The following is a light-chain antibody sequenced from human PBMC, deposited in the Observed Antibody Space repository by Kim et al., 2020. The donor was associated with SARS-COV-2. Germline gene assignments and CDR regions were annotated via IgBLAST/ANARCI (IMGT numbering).Light chain of an antibody. J-gene: IGKJ3*01. Sequence: PASISSRSSQSLPYSDGNIYLNWFHQRPGQSPRRLIYKVSKRDSGVPDRFSGSGSGTDFTLQISRVEAEDVGVYYCMQGTHWPFTFGPGTKVDIK. CDR1: QSLPYSDGNIY. CDR2: KVS. CDR3: MQGTHWPFT. V-gene: IGKV2-30*01.